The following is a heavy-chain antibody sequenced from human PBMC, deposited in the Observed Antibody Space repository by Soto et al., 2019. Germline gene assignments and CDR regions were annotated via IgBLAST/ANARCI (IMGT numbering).Heavy chain of an antibody. J-gene: IGHJ5*02. Sequence: ASVKVSCKASGYTFTGYFMHWVRQAPGQGLEWMGWINPYSGGADYARSFQGRVTMTRDTSISTVYMELSRLRFDDTAVYYCARVIRGAYYNSPLDTWGQGTVVTVSS. V-gene: IGHV1-2*02. CDR2: INPYSGGA. CDR1: GYTFTGYF. D-gene: IGHD3-10*01. CDR3: ARVIRGAYYNSPLDT.